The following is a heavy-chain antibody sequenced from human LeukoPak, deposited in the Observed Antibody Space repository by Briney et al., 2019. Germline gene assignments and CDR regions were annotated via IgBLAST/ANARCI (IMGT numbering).Heavy chain of an antibody. CDR3: ARDQRDRDSNSFDY. V-gene: IGHV4-30-4*01. D-gene: IGHD6-25*01. CDR1: GGSISSGDYY. J-gene: IGHJ4*02. CDR2: IYYSGST. Sequence: ASETLSLTCTVSGGSISSGDYYWSSTPPPPGKGLEWIGYIYYSGSTYYNPSLKSRVTISVDTSKNQFSLKLSSVTAADTAVYYCARDQRDRDSNSFDYWGQGTLVTVSS.